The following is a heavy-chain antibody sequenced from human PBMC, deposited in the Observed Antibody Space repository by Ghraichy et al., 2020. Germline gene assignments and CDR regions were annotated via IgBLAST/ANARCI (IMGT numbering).Heavy chain of an antibody. CDR1: GFNFSRYA. CDR2: ISYDGSNK. Sequence: GESLNISCAASGFNFSRYAMHWVRQAPGKGLEWVALISYDGSNKYYADSVKGRFTISRDNSENTMYLEMNSLRTEDTAVYYCARDRLATTGAGGKGYFDLWGRDTLVTVSS. V-gene: IGHV3-30*04. CDR3: ARDRLATTGAGGKGYFDL. D-gene: IGHD6-13*01. J-gene: IGHJ2*01.